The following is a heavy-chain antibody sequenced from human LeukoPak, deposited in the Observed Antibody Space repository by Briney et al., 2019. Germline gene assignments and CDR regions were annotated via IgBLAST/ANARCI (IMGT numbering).Heavy chain of an antibody. CDR1: GGTFSSYA. CDR2: IIPIFGTA. D-gene: IGHD6-19*01. V-gene: IGHV1-69*13. J-gene: IGHJ6*02. Sequence: GASVKVSCKASGGTFSSYAISWVRQAPGQGLEWMGGIIPIFGTANYAQKFQGRVTITADESTSTAYMELSSLRSEDTAVYYCAISIAVAGTDYYYYYGMDVWGQGTTVTVSS. CDR3: AISIAVAGTDYYYYYGMDV.